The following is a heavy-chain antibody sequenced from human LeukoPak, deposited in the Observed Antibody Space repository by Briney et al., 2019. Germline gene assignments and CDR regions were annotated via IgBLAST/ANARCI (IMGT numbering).Heavy chain of an antibody. Sequence: TGGSLRLSCAASGFTFSDYYMSWIRQAPWKGLEWLSYISSSGRTIYYADSVKGRFTISRDNAKNSLYLQMNSLRVEDTAVYYCARADWVAAAGRRGYYFDYWGQGTLVTVSS. J-gene: IGHJ4*02. V-gene: IGHV3-11*01. CDR2: ISSSGRTI. CDR1: GFTFSDYY. CDR3: ARADWVAAAGRRGYYFDY. D-gene: IGHD6-13*01.